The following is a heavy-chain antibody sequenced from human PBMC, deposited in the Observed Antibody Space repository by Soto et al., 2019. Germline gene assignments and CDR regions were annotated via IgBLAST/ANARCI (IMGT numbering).Heavy chain of an antibody. CDR2: IDPSDSQT. CDR1: GYSFAGYW. V-gene: IGHV5-10-1*01. J-gene: IGHJ4*02. D-gene: IGHD5-12*01. Sequence: GESLKISCKGSGYSFAGYWITWVRQKPGKGLGWMGRIDPSDSQTYYSPSFRGHVTISVTRSITTVFLQWSSLRASDTAMYYCARQIYDSDAGPNFQYYFDSWGQGTPVTVSS. CDR3: ARQIYDSDAGPNFQYYFDS.